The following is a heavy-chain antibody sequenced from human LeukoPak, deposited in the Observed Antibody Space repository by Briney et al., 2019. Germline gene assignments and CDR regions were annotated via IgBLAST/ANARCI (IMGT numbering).Heavy chain of an antibody. CDR2: IYYSGST. V-gene: IGHV4-39*01. Sequence: SETLSLTCAVSGGSISSNSYYWGWIRQPPGKGLEWIGSIYYSGSTYYNPSLKSRVTISVDTAKNQFSLKLSSVTAADTAVYYCARRTMIVVAVFDYWGQGTLVTVSS. D-gene: IGHD3-22*01. CDR3: ARRTMIVVAVFDY. J-gene: IGHJ4*02. CDR1: GGSISSNSYY.